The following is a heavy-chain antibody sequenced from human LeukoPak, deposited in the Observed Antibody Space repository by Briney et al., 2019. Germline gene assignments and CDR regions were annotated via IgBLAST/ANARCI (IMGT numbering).Heavy chain of an antibody. Sequence: ASVKVSCKASGYTFTSYDINWVRQATGQGLEWMGWINPNSGGTNYAQKFQGRVTMTRDTSISTAYMELSRLRSDDTAVYYCASQYSSGWYVQRYYFDYWGQGTLVTVSS. J-gene: IGHJ4*02. D-gene: IGHD6-19*01. CDR2: INPNSGGT. V-gene: IGHV1-2*02. CDR1: GYTFTSYD. CDR3: ASQYSSGWYVQRYYFDY.